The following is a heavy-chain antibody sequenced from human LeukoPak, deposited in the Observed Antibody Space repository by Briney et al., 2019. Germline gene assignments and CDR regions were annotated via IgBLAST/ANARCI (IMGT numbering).Heavy chain of an antibody. CDR2: ISGSGDST. CDR3: AKGLISSYYDSSGYYEGKC. V-gene: IGHV3-23*01. D-gene: IGHD3-22*01. J-gene: IGHJ4*02. CDR1: GFTLRSYV. Sequence: GGSLRLSCVASGFTLRSYVMNWVRQTPGKGLEWVSSISGSGDSTFYADSVKGRFSISRDNSKNTLYLQVNGLRTEDTAVYYCAKGLISSYYDSSGYYEGKCWGQGTLVTVSS.